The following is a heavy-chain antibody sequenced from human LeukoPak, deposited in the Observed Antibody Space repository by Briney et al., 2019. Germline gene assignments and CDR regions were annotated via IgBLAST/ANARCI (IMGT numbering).Heavy chain of an antibody. CDR1: GFTFSSYW. V-gene: IGHV3-21*01. CDR3: ARDRTPYYTGGWFDP. J-gene: IGHJ5*02. CDR2: ISTSSSYI. Sequence: GGSLRLSCAASGFTFSSYWMSWVRQAPGKGLEWVSSISTSSSYIYYEDSVKGRFTISRDNAKNSLYLQMNSLRAEDTAVYYCARDRTPYYTGGWFDPWGQGTLVTVSS. D-gene: IGHD3-3*01.